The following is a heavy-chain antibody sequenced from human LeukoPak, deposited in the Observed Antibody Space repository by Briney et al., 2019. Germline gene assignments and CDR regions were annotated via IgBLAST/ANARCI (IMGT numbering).Heavy chain of an antibody. CDR1: GGSISSGSYY. J-gene: IGHJ6*03. V-gene: IGHV4-61*02. CDR3: ARGRQQLATFYYYYYMDV. Sequence: SETLSLTCTVSGGSISSGSYYWSWIRQPAGKGLEWIGRMYSSESTNYNPPLKSRVTISVDTSKNQFSLKLSSVTAADTAVYYCARGRQQLATFYYYYYMDVWSKGTTVTVSS. CDR2: MYSSEST. D-gene: IGHD6-13*01.